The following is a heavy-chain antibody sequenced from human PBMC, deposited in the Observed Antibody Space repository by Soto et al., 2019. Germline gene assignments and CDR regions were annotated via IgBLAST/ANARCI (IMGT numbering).Heavy chain of an antibody. CDR2: FDPEDGET. D-gene: IGHD4-17*01. Sequence: ASVKVSCKVSGYTLTELSMHWVRQAPGKGLEWMGGFDPEDGETIYAQKFQGRVTMTEDTSTDTAYMELSSLRSEDTAVYYCATEFGTTVTPNWFDPWGQGTLVTVSS. CDR1: GYTLTELS. J-gene: IGHJ5*02. CDR3: ATEFGTTVTPNWFDP. V-gene: IGHV1-24*01.